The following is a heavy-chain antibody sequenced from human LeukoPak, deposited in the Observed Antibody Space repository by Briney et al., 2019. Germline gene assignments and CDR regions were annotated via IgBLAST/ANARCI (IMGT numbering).Heavy chain of an antibody. Sequence: PGGSLRLSCAASGFTFSSYEMNWVRQAPGKGLEWVSYISSSGSTIYYADSVKGRFTISRDDSKNTLYLQMNSLRAEDTAVYYCAKIAGTMVRGVIIIWGAFDIWGQGTMVTVSS. CDR1: GFTFSSYE. CDR3: AKIAGTMVRGVIIIWGAFDI. J-gene: IGHJ3*02. CDR2: ISSSGSTI. D-gene: IGHD3-10*01. V-gene: IGHV3-48*03.